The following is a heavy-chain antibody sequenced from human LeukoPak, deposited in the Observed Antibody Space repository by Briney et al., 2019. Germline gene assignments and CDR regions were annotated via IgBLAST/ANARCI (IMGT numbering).Heavy chain of an antibody. J-gene: IGHJ4*02. CDR2: INWNSGSI. V-gene: IGHV3-9*01. CDR1: GFTFDDYA. Sequence: PEGSLRLSCAASGFTFDDYAMHWVRQVPGKGPEWVAGINWNSGSIDYADSVKGRFTISRDNAKNYLYLQMNSLRSEDTALYYCAKSSAGSENDYWGQGTLVTVSS. CDR3: AKSSAGSENDY. D-gene: IGHD3-10*01.